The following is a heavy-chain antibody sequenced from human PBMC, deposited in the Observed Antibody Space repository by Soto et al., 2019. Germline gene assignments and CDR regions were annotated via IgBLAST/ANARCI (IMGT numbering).Heavy chain of an antibody. CDR2: IKSKTDGGTT. CDR3: TTPNWNDAFDI. CDR1: GFTFSNAW. D-gene: IGHD1-20*01. J-gene: IGHJ3*02. V-gene: IGHV3-15*01. Sequence: GGSLRLSCAASGFTFSNAWMSWVRQAPGKGLEWVGHIKSKTDGGTTDYAAPVKGRFTISRDDSKNTLYLQMNSLKTEDTAVYYCTTPNWNDAFDIWGQGTMVTVSS.